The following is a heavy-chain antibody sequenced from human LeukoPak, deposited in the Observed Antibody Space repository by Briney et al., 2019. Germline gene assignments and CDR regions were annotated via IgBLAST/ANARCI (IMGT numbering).Heavy chain of an antibody. Sequence: GGSLRLSCAASGFTFSSYGMHWVRQAPGKGLEWVAVISYDGSNKYYADSVKGRFTISRDNSKNTLYLQMNSLRAEDTAVYYCARTPPITGWFDPWGQGTLVTVSS. CDR1: GFTFSSYG. CDR2: ISYDGSNK. D-gene: IGHD3-3*01. CDR3: ARTPPITGWFDP. J-gene: IGHJ5*02. V-gene: IGHV3-30*03.